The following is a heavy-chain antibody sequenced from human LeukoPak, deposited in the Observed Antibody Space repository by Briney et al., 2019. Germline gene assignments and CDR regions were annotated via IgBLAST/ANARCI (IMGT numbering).Heavy chain of an antibody. J-gene: IGHJ3*02. CDR3: ARALIGRDAFDI. D-gene: IGHD2-21*01. Sequence: ASVKVSCKASGYTFTRYDINWVRQAAGQGGEGMGWMNPNSGNTGYAQKFQGRVTITRNTSISTAYMELSSLRSDDTAVYYCARALIGRDAFDIWGQGTVVTVSS. V-gene: IGHV1-8*03. CDR2: MNPNSGNT. CDR1: GYTFTRYD.